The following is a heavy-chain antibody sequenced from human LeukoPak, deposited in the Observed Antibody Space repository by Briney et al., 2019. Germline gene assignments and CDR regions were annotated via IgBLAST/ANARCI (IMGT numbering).Heavy chain of an antibody. V-gene: IGHV4-4*02. CDR3: ASGPAQDAFDI. Sequence: SGALSLTCAVSGGSISSSNWWSWVRQPPGQGLEWIGEISHSGSTNYNPSLKSRVTISVDKSKNQFSLKLSSVTAADTAVYYCASGPAQDAFDIWGQGTMVTVSS. J-gene: IGHJ3*02. CDR1: GGSISSSNW. D-gene: IGHD3/OR15-3a*01. CDR2: ISHSGST.